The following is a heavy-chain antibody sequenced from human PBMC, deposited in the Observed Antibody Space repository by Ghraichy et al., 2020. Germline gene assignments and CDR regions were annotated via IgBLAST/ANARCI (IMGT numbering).Heavy chain of an antibody. CDR1: GFTFSSYW. CDR2: IKQDGSEK. V-gene: IGHV3-7*01. D-gene: IGHD3-22*01. CDR3: ARDPASSGYLHPDTYYYGMNG. Sequence: GESLNISCAASGFTFSSYWMSWVRQAPGKGLEWVANIKQDGSEKYYVDSVKGQFTISRDNAKNSLYLQMNSLRAEDTAVYYCARDPASSGYLHPDTYYYGMNGWGQGTTVTVPS. J-gene: IGHJ6*01.